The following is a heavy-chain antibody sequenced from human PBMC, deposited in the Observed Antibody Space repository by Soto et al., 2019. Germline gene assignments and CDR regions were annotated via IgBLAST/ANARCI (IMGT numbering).Heavy chain of an antibody. CDR1: GGSISSYY. J-gene: IGHJ4*02. D-gene: IGHD6-19*01. CDR2: IYYSGST. CDR3: ARGSPRIAVAGTGFDY. Sequence: QVQLQESGPGLVKPSETLSLTCTVSGGSISSYYWSWIRQPPGKGLEWIGYIYYSGSTNYNPSLKSRVTISVDTSKNQFPLKLSSVTAADTAVYYCARGSPRIAVAGTGFDYWGQGTLVTVSS. V-gene: IGHV4-59*01.